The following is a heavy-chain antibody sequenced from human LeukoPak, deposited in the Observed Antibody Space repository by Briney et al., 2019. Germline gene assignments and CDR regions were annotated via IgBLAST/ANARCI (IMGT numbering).Heavy chain of an antibody. V-gene: IGHV1-69*05. CDR1: GGTFSSYA. CDR3: ARDNRITMIGLDY. J-gene: IGHJ4*02. CDR2: IIPIFGTA. Sequence: SVKVSCKASGGTFSSYAISWVRQAPGPGLEWMGRIIPIFGTANYAQKFQGRVTITTDESTSTAYMELSSLRSEDTAVYYCARDNRITMIGLDYWGQGTLVTVSS. D-gene: IGHD3-22*01.